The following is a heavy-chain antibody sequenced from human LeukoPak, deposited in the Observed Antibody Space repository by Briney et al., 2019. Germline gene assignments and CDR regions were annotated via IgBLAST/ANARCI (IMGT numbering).Heavy chain of an antibody. CDR3: ARASFIAVAGTGPFDY. Sequence: ASVKVSCKASGYTFISYAMNWVRQAPGQGLEWMGWISAYNGNTNYAQKLQGRVTMTTDTSTSTAYMELRSLRSDDTAVYYCARASFIAVAGTGPFDYWGQGTLVTVSS. CDR1: GYTFISYA. J-gene: IGHJ4*02. D-gene: IGHD6-19*01. V-gene: IGHV1-18*01. CDR2: ISAYNGNT.